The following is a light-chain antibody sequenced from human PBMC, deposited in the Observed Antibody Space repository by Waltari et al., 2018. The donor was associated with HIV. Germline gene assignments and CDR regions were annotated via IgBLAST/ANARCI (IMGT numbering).Light chain of an antibody. CDR1: AFPKQF. J-gene: IGLJ2*01. CDR2: RDT. V-gene: IGLV3-25*03. Sequence: SSDLTQPPSVSVSPGQTARITCSGDAFPKQFAYWYQQKTGQAPVLVIHRDTERPSGIRERFSGSSSGTTVTLTISGVQAEDEADYDCQSADTSASFMIFGGGTRLTVL. CDR3: QSADTSASFMI.